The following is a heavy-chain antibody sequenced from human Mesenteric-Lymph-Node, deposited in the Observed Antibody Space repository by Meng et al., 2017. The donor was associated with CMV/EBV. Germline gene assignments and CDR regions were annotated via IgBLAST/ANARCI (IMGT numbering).Heavy chain of an antibody. D-gene: IGHD3-3*01. Sequence: GESLKISCAASGFTYSSYAMTWVRQAPGKGLEWVSSISSSSSYIYYADSVKGRFTISRDNAKNSLYLQMNSLRAEDTAVYYCVRNHQWTTIVGALIIDYFDQWGQGTLVTVSS. J-gene: IGHJ4*02. V-gene: IGHV3-21*04. CDR3: VRNHQWTTIVGALIIDYFDQ. CDR1: GFTYSSYA. CDR2: ISSSSSYI.